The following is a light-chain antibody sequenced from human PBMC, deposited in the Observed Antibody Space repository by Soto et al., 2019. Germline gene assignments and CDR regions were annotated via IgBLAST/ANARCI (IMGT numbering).Light chain of an antibody. CDR1: SSNIGNNY. Sequence: QSGLTQPPSVSAAPGQKVTISCSGSSSNIGNNYVSWYQQLPGTAPKLLIYDNNKRPSGIPDRFSGSKSGTSATLGITGRQTGDEADYYCGTWDSSLSAVVFGGGTKVTVL. J-gene: IGLJ2*01. CDR2: DNN. V-gene: IGLV1-51*01. CDR3: GTWDSSLSAVV.